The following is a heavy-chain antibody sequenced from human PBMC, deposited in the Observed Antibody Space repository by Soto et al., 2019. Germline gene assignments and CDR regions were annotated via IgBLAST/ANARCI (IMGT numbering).Heavy chain of an antibody. CDR1: GGSIRNTAFY. CDR2: IYYTGST. V-gene: IGHV4-39*01. CDR3: AKTHTLDMLTGLQ. Sequence: PSETLSLTCTVSGGSIRNTAFYWAWIRQPSGKGLEWIGNIYYTGSTYYNPSLESRVTMSVDTSKNQFSLKVHSVTDADTAVYYWAKTHTLDMLTGLQWGQGTLVTVSS. D-gene: IGHD3-9*01. J-gene: IGHJ4*02.